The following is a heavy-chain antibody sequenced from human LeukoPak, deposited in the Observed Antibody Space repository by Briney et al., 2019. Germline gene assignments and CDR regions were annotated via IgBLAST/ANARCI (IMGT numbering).Heavy chain of an antibody. Sequence: GGSLRLSCAASGFTFSDYYKSWIRQAPGKGLEWISYISGSGTTIYSADSLKGRFTISRDNSKNSVFLQMNNLRVEDTAVYYCARRTGHSYFDYWGQGTLVTVSS. D-gene: IGHD1-14*01. V-gene: IGHV3-11*01. J-gene: IGHJ4*02. CDR1: GFTFSDYY. CDR3: ARRTGHSYFDY. CDR2: ISGSGTTI.